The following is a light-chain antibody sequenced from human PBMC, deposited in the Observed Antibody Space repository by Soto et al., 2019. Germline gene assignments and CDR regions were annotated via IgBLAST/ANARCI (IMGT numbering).Light chain of an antibody. CDR1: QSISSSY. CDR3: QQFGTSPWT. J-gene: IGKJ1*01. V-gene: IGKV3-20*01. CDR2: GAS. Sequence: EIVLTQSPGTLSLSPEERATLSCRASQSISSSYLAWYQQKPGQAPRLLIYGASSRATAIPGRFSGGGSGTDFTLTISSLEPEDFAVYYCQQFGTSPWTFGQGTKVEIK.